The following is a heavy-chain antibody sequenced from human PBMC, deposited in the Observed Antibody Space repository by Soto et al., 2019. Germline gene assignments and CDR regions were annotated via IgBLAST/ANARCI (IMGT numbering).Heavy chain of an antibody. CDR1: GFTFSSYE. J-gene: IGHJ6*02. D-gene: IGHD3-10*01. CDR2: ISSSGSTI. CDR3: ARPAFWGSGSYLWDGMDV. V-gene: IGHV3-48*03. Sequence: PGGSLRLSCAASGFTFSSYEMNWVRQAPGKGLEWVSYISSSGSTIYYADSVKGRFTISRDNARNSLYLQMNSLRAEDTAVYYCARPAFWGSGSYLWDGMDVWGQGTTVTVSS.